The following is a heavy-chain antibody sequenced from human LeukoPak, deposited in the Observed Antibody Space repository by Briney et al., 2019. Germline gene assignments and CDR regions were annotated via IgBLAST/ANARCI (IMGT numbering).Heavy chain of an antibody. Sequence: SETLSLTCTVSGGSISSYYWSWIRQPAGKGLGWIGRIYTSGSTNYNPSLKSRVTMSVDTSKNQFSLKLSSVTAADTAVYYCARVWGLGCCSSTSCYGLDPWGQGTLVTVSS. CDR3: ARVWGLGCCSSTSCYGLDP. J-gene: IGHJ5*02. D-gene: IGHD2-2*01. V-gene: IGHV4-4*07. CDR1: GGSISSYY. CDR2: IYTSGST.